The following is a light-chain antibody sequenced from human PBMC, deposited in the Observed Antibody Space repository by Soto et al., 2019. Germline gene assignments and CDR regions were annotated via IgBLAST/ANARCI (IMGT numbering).Light chain of an antibody. V-gene: IGKV4-1*01. Sequence: MVMTQSPDSLTLSLWERSTINCTSSQSRFYSSNNRNYLGGYQQRPGQPPKLLIYWASTRESGVPDRFSGSGSGTDFTLTISSLQTEDVALYYCQQYYNFPRTFGQGTKV. CDR1: QSRFYSSNNRNY. J-gene: IGKJ1*01. CDR2: WAS. CDR3: QQYYNFPRT.